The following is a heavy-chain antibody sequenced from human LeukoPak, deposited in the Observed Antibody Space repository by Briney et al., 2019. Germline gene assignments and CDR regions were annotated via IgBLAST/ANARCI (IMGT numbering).Heavy chain of an antibody. V-gene: IGHV4-30-2*01. Sequence: SQTLSLTCAVSGDSISSGDYSWSWIRQPSGKGLEWIGYIFHSGPSYYNPSLKSRVTISVDTSKNQFSLKLSSVTAADTAVYYCARGRQGYGSGSYPWGQGTLVTVSS. CDR1: GDSISSGDYS. CDR3: ARGRQGYGSGSYP. CDR2: IFHSGPS. D-gene: IGHD3-10*01. J-gene: IGHJ5*02.